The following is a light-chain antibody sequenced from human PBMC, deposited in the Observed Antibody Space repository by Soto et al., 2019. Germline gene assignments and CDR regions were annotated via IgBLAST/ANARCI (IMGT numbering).Light chain of an antibody. CDR2: AAS. J-gene: IGKJ5*01. CDR3: QQSYSTPPIT. Sequence: QSPSSLSASIGDRVTITCRASQSISSYLNWYEQKPGKAPKLLVYAASSLQSGVPSRFSGSRSGTDFTLTISSLQPEDFATYYCQQSYSTPPITFGQGTRLAIK. CDR1: QSISSY. V-gene: IGKV1-39*01.